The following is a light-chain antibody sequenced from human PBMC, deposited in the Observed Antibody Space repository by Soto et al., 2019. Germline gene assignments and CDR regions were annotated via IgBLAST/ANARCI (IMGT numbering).Light chain of an antibody. CDR3: QQYGSSPPIT. CDR1: QTITSNF. CDR2: GAS. V-gene: IGKV3-20*01. Sequence: EIVLTQSPGTLSLSPGESATLSCRARQTITSNFLAWYQLKPAQAPRLLIYGASSRATGIPDRFTGSGSGTDFTLTITRLEPEDSAVYYCQQYGSSPPITVGQGTRLEIK. J-gene: IGKJ5*01.